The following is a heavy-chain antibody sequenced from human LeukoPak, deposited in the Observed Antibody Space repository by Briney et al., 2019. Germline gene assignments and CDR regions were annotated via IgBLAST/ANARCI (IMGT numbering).Heavy chain of an antibody. V-gene: IGHV4-59*08. D-gene: IGHD5-18*01. Sequence: SETLSLTCTVSGGSISSYYWSWIRQPPGKGLEWIGYIYYSGSTNYNPSLKSRVTISVDTSKNRFSLKLSSVTAADTAVYYCERHGIYSYGYWGYFDLWGRGTLVTVSS. CDR1: GGSISSYY. CDR2: IYYSGST. CDR3: ERHGIYSYGYWGYFDL. J-gene: IGHJ2*01.